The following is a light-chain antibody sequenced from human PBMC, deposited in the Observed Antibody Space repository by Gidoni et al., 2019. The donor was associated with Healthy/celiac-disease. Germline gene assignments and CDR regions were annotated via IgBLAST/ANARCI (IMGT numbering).Light chain of an antibody. CDR1: QSVSSY. CDR2: DAS. CDR3: QQRSNWLT. J-gene: IGKJ4*01. V-gene: IGKV3-11*01. Sequence: EIVLTQSPATLSLSPGERAPLSCRTSQSVSSYLAWYQQKPGQAPRLLIYDASNRATVIPARFSGSGSGTDFTLTISSLEPEDFAVYYCQQRSNWLTFGGGTKVEIK.